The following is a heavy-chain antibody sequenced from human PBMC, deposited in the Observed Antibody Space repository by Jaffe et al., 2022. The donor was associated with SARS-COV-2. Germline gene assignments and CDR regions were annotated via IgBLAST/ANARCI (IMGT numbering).Heavy chain of an antibody. J-gene: IGHJ4*02. CDR2: IYSGGST. Sequence: EVQLVESGGGLVQPGGSLRLSCAASGFTVSSNYMSWVRQAPGKGLEWVSVIYSGGSTYYADSVKGRFTISRDNSKNTLYLQMNSLRAEDTAVYYCARDLPVTPVAFDYWGQGTLVTVSS. CDR1: GFTVSSNY. D-gene: IGHD4-17*01. V-gene: IGHV3-66*02. CDR3: ARDLPVTPVAFDY.